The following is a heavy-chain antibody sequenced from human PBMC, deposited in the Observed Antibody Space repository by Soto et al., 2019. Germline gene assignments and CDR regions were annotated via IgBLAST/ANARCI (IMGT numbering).Heavy chain of an antibody. CDR2: TYYRSKWYN. J-gene: IGHJ2*01. Sequence: PSPTLSLTCAVSGDSVSINNAAWHSIRQSPSRGLEWLGRTYYRSKWYNDYAMSVKGRITINPDTSKDHFSLQLNSVTPEDTAVYYCARAHLIASRLMWYLDLWGRGTLVTVSS. V-gene: IGHV6-1*01. CDR3: ARAHLIASRLMWYLDL. D-gene: IGHD6-6*01. CDR1: GDSVSINNAA.